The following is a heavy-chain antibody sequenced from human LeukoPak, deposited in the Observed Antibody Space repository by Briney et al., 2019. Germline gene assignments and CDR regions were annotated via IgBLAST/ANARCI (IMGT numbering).Heavy chain of an antibody. Sequence: ASVKVSCKASGGTFSSYAISWVRQAPGQGLEWMGGIIPIFGTANYAQKFQGRVTITADESTSTAYMELSSLRSEDTAVYYCARVILSAAAGLLFDYWGQRTLVTVSS. CDR3: ARVILSAAAGLLFDY. CDR2: IIPIFGTA. CDR1: GGTFSSYA. J-gene: IGHJ4*02. D-gene: IGHD6-13*01. V-gene: IGHV1-69*13.